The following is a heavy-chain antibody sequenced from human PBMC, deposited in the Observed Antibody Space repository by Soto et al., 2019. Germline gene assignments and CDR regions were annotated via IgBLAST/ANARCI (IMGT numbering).Heavy chain of an antibody. J-gene: IGHJ5*02. CDR2: ISSSGSTI. V-gene: IGHV3-11*01. CDR3: ARMYFDWLWWFDP. D-gene: IGHD3-9*01. Sequence: GGSLRLSCAASGFTFSDYYMSWIRQAPGKGLEWVSFISSSGSTIYYADSVKGRFTISRDNAKNSLYLQMNSLRAEDTAVYYCARMYFDWLWWFDPWGQGTLVTVSS. CDR1: GFTFSDYY.